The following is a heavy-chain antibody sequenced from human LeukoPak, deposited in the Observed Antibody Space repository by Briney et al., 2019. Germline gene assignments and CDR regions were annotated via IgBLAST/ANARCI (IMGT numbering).Heavy chain of an antibody. D-gene: IGHD3-22*01. CDR3: AGINYYDSSLGFDY. Sequence: SETLSLTCAVSGGSLSSGGYSWRWIRQPPGKGLEWIGYIYHSGSTYYNPSLKSRVTISVDRSKNQFSLKLSSVTAADTAVYYCAGINYYDSSLGFDYWGQGTLVTVSS. CDR1: GGSLSSGGYS. V-gene: IGHV4-30-2*01. J-gene: IGHJ4*02. CDR2: IYHSGST.